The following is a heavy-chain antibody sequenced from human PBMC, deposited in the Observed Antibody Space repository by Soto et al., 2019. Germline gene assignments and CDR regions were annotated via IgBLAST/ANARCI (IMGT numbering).Heavy chain of an antibody. V-gene: IGHV4-39*01. J-gene: IGHJ6*02. Sequence: SETLSLTCTVSGGSISSSSYYWGWIRQPPGKGLEWIGSIYYSGSTYYNPSLKSRVTISVDTSKNQFSLKLSSVTAADTAVYYCARPRGEMATIYYYGMDVWGQGTTVTVSS. CDR2: IYYSGST. CDR1: GGSISSSSYY. CDR3: ARPRGEMATIYYYGMDV. D-gene: IGHD3-16*01.